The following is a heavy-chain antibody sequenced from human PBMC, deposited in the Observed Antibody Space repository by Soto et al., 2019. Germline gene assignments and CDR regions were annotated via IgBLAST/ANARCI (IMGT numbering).Heavy chain of an antibody. J-gene: IGHJ3*02. Sequence: EVQLVESGGDLVQPGGSLSLSCAASGFTFSGHWMHWVRQVPGKGLEWVSRINTDGGSSAYADSVKGRFANSRDNAKNTLYLQMTGLRAEDTAVYYCAREAGYCSRTSCYRRAFDTWGQGTTVTVSS. CDR2: INTDGGSS. V-gene: IGHV3-74*03. D-gene: IGHD2-2*01. CDR1: GFTFSGHW. CDR3: AREAGYCSRTSCYRRAFDT.